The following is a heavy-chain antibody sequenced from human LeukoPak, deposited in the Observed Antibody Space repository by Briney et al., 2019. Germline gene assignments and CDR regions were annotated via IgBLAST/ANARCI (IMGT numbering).Heavy chain of an antibody. D-gene: IGHD2-15*01. Sequence: QPGGSLRLSCVASGFTFYNYAMGWVRQAPGKGLEWVSYISGTGGSPYSADSVKGRFTISRDNSNNTLYLQLNSLRAEDTAVYFCAKGVVVAGRGYYFDFWGQGTPVTVSS. J-gene: IGHJ4*02. V-gene: IGHV3-23*01. CDR2: ISGTGGSP. CDR3: AKGVVVAGRGYYFDF. CDR1: GFTFYNYA.